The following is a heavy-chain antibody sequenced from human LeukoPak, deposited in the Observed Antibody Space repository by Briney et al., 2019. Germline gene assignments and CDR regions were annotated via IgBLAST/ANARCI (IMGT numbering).Heavy chain of an antibody. Sequence: GGSLRLSCAASGFTLRTYWMAWVRQAPGKGLEWVANIKGDESARHQADSVKGRFTISRDDAQNSVYLQMSSLRGEDTAVYYCARDVVGSPDYWGQGTLVTVSS. J-gene: IGHJ4*02. CDR3: ARDVVGSPDY. CDR1: GFTLRTYW. CDR2: IKGDESAR. D-gene: IGHD1-26*01. V-gene: IGHV3-7*01.